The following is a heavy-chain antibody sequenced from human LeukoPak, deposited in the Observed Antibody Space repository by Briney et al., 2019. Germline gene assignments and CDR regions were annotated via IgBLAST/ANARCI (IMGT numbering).Heavy chain of an antibody. J-gene: IGHJ4*02. D-gene: IGHD6-19*01. CDR2: ISSNGRST. CDR1: GFTLRSYS. CDR3: ARVDYGSGCDS. V-gene: IGHV3-64*01. Sequence: GGSLRLSCAASGFTLRSYSMHWVRQAPGKGLEFVSAISSNGRSTYYANSVKGRFTISSDNSKNTLYLQMGSLRTEDMAVYYCARVDYGSGCDSWGQGTLVTVSS.